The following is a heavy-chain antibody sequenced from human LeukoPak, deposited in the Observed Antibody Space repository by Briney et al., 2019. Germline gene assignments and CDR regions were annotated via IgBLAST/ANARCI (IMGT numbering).Heavy chain of an antibody. Sequence: GGSLRLSCAASGFAFSRYWMSWVRQAPGKGPEWVANIKRDGSENHYLDSVRGRFTISRDNAKNSLYLQMNSLRAEDTAVYYCAHYDFWSGFSFDDWGQGTLVTVSS. CDR3: AHYDFWSGFSFDD. J-gene: IGHJ4*02. CDR1: GFAFSRYW. V-gene: IGHV3-7*03. CDR2: IKRDGSEN. D-gene: IGHD3-3*01.